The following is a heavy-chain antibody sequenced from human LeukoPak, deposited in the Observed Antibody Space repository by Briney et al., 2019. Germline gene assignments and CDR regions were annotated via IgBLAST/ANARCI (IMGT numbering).Heavy chain of an antibody. D-gene: IGHD2-2*01. V-gene: IGHV4-34*01. CDR3: ARGRFGYCSSTSGPPRGRFDP. CDR1: GGSFSGYY. Sequence: SETLSLTCAVYGGSFSGYYWSWIRQPPGKGLEGIGEINHSGSTNYNPSLKSRVTISVDTSKNQFSLKLSSVTAADTAVYYCARGRFGYCSSTSGPPRGRFDPWGQGTLVTVSS. J-gene: IGHJ5*02. CDR2: INHSGST.